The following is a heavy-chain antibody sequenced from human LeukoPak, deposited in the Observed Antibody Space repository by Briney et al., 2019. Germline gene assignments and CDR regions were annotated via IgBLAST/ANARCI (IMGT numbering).Heavy chain of an antibody. CDR2: MSGSSDYI. J-gene: IGHJ6*02. D-gene: IGHD4-17*01. Sequence: PGGSLRLPCAASGFSFGSYSMNWVRQAPGKGPEWVSSMSGSSDYIYYTDSVKGRLTISRDNAKKSLYLQMNGLRAADTAVYFCARQMTTVTKGRYYYNGMDVWGQGTTVTVSS. CDR1: GFSFGSYS. CDR3: ARQMTTVTKGRYYYNGMDV. V-gene: IGHV3-21*01.